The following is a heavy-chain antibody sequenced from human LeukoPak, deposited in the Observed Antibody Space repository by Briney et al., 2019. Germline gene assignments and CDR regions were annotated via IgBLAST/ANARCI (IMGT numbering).Heavy chain of an antibody. CDR1: GGTFSSYA. V-gene: IGHV1-69*13. J-gene: IGHJ5*02. CDR2: TITIFGTA. D-gene: IGHD2-2*01. Sequence: GASVKVSCKASGGTFSSYAISWVRQAPGPGLERMGGTITIFGTANYAQKFQGRVTITANESTSTAYMELSSLRSEDTAVYYCASRYCSSTSCLNWFDPWGQGTLVTVSS. CDR3: ASRYCSSTSCLNWFDP.